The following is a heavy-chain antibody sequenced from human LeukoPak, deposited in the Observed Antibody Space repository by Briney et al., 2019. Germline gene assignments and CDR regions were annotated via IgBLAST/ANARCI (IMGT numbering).Heavy chain of an antibody. V-gene: IGHV1-18*01. CDR2: ISAYNGNT. CDR3: ARVATVVLWHFDL. D-gene: IGHD4-23*01. J-gene: IGHJ2*01. Sequence: ASVKVSCKASGYTFTSYAMHWVRQAPGQRLEWMGWISAYNGNTNYAQKLQGRVTMTTDTSTSTAYMELRSLRSDDTAVYYCARVATVVLWHFDLWGRGTLVTVSS. CDR1: GYTFTSYA.